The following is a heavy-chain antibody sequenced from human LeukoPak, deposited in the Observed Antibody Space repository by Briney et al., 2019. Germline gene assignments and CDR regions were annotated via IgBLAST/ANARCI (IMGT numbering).Heavy chain of an antibody. CDR1: GGSISSGSYY. D-gene: IGHD3-10*01. Sequence: SQTLSLTCTVSGGSISSGSYYWSWIRQPAGKGLEWIGRIYTSGSTNYNPSLKSRVTISVDTSKNQFSLKLSSVTAADTAVYYCARSEGRYYGSGSYYNYWGQGTLVTVSS. CDR2: IYTSGST. J-gene: IGHJ4*02. CDR3: ARSEGRYYGSGSYYNY. V-gene: IGHV4-61*02.